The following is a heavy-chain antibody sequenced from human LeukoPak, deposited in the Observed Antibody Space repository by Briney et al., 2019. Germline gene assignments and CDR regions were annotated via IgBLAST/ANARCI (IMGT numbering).Heavy chain of an antibody. J-gene: IGHJ4*02. CDR2: INWNGDNT. Sequence: GGSLRLSCAASGFTFDDSGMSWVRQVPGKGLEWVSGINWNGDNTGYADSVRGRFTISRDNSKNTLYLEVHSLRAEDTAVYYCAKDHDYYDTSGFPFWGQGTLVTVSS. D-gene: IGHD3-22*01. CDR3: AKDHDYYDTSGFPF. V-gene: IGHV3-20*04. CDR1: GFTFDDSG.